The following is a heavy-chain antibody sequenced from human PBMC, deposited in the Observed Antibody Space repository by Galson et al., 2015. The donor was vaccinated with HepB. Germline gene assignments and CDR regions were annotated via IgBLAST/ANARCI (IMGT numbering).Heavy chain of an antibody. J-gene: IGHJ4*02. Sequence: ETLSLTCTVSGGSISSSSYYWGWIRQPPGKGLEWIGSIYYSGSTYYNPSLKSRVTISVDTSKNQFSLKLSSVTAADTAVYYCARTPGYFDYWGQGTLVTVSS. CDR3: ARTPGYFDY. D-gene: IGHD2-15*01. V-gene: IGHV4-39*01. CDR1: GGSISSSSYY. CDR2: IYYSGST.